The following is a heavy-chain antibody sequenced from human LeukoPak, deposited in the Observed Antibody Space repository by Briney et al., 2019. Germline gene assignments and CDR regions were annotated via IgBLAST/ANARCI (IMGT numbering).Heavy chain of an antibody. V-gene: IGHV4-59*01. J-gene: IGHJ3*02. Sequence: SETLSLTCTVSGGSISSYYWSWIRQPPGKGLEWIGYIYYSGSTNYNPSLKSRVTISVDTSKNQFSLKLSSVTAADTAVYYCASAAEAMTTVTTSTPDAFDIWGQGTMVTVSS. CDR1: GGSISSYY. D-gene: IGHD4-17*01. CDR2: IYYSGST. CDR3: ASAAEAMTTVTTSTPDAFDI.